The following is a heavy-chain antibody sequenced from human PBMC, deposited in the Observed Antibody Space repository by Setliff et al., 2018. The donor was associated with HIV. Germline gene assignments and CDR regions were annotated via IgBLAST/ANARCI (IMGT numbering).Heavy chain of an antibody. J-gene: IGHJ6*03. CDR1: GFTFSTYS. V-gene: IGHV3-48*01. CDR3: ARDVSYSFHYYYYMDV. D-gene: IGHD1-26*01. Sequence: QSGGSLRLSCAASGFTFSTYSMNWVRQAPGKGLEWVSYISSVGTIYYADSVKGRFTISRDNARNSLYLQMDSLRAEDTAVYYCARDVSYSFHYYYYMDVWGKGTTVTVSS. CDR2: ISSVGTI.